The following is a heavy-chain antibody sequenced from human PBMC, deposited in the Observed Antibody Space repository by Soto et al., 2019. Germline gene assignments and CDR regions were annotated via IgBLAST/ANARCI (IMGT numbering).Heavy chain of an antibody. CDR2: IDPSDSYT. J-gene: IGHJ6*02. CDR3: ARSESGYCSSTSCYYYGMDV. Sequence: GESLKISCKAAGYSFTSYWISWVRQMPGKGLEGMGRIDPSDSYTNYSPSFQGHVTISADKSISTAYLQWSSLKASDTAMYYCARSESGYCSSTSCYYYGMDVWGQGTTVTVSS. V-gene: IGHV5-10-1*01. D-gene: IGHD2-2*01. CDR1: GYSFTSYW.